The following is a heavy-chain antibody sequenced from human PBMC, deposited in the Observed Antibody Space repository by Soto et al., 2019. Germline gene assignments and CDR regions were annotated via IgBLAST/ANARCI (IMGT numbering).Heavy chain of an antibody. Sequence: SETLSLTCTVSGGSISSGGYYWSWIRQHPGKGLEWIGYIYYSGSTYYNPSLKSRVTISVDTSKNQFSLKLSSVTAADTAVYYCARDGSRRLRTGDADDAFDIWGQGTMVTVSS. V-gene: IGHV4-31*03. CDR2: IYYSGST. CDR1: GGSISSGGYY. CDR3: ARDGSRRLRTGDADDAFDI. D-gene: IGHD3-10*01. J-gene: IGHJ3*02.